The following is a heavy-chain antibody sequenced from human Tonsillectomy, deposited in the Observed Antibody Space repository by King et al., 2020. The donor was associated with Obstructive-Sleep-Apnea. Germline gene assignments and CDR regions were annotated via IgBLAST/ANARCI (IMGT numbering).Heavy chain of an antibody. D-gene: IGHD6-13*01. CDR1: GGSISMGGYS. CDR2: VYYSGSP. J-gene: IGHJ4*02. V-gene: IGHV4-30-4*07. CDR3: ARVDSSRCFTVDY. Sequence: VQLQESGPGLVKPSQTLSLTCAVSGGSISMGGYSWSWIRQPPGKGLEWIGYVYYSGSPYYNPSLQSRVFISVDTSMNHFSLKLNSVTAADTAVYFCARVDSSRCFTVDYWGQGTLVTVSS.